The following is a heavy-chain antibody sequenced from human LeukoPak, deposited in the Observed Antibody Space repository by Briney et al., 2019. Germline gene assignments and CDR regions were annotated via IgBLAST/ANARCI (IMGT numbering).Heavy chain of an antibody. D-gene: IGHD3-10*01. CDR1: GFSLSTSGVG. Sequence: SGPTLVNPTQTLTLTCTFSGFSLSTSGVGVGWIRQPPGKALEWLALIYWNDDKRYSPSLKSRLTITKDTSKNQVVLTMTNMDPVDTATYYCAHSVGPREGSYYYYYYGMDVWGQGTTATVSS. V-gene: IGHV2-5*01. CDR2: IYWNDDK. CDR3: AHSVGPREGSYYYYYYGMDV. J-gene: IGHJ6*02.